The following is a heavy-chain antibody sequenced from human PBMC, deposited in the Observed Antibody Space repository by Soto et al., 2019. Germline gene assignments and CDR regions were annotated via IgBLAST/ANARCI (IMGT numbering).Heavy chain of an antibody. CDR2: ISYDGSNK. D-gene: IGHD3-3*01. V-gene: IGHV3-30-3*01. CDR3: ARVLGVTIFGVVPYYGMDV. Sequence: GGSLRLSCAASGFTFSSYAMHWVRQAPGKGLEWVAVISYDGSNKYYADSVKGRFTISRDNSKNTLYLQMNSLRAEDTAVYYCARVLGVTIFGVVPYYGMDVWGQGTTVTVSS. CDR1: GFTFSSYA. J-gene: IGHJ6*02.